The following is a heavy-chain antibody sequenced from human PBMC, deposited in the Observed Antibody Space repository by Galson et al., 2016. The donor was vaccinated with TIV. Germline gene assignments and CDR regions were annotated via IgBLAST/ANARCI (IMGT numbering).Heavy chain of an antibody. D-gene: IGHD3-10*01. J-gene: IGHJ6*02. CDR2: ISSDGTNK. CDR1: GFNFKTFP. Sequence: SLRLSCAASGFNFKTFPIHWVRLAPGEGLEWVSLISSDGTNKYYADSVKGRFTISRDNSKNTVHLEMDSLRPEDTAMYFCATCISGPTLALYYHGMDVWGQGTTVTVSS. V-gene: IGHV3-30-3*01. CDR3: ATCISGPTLALYYHGMDV.